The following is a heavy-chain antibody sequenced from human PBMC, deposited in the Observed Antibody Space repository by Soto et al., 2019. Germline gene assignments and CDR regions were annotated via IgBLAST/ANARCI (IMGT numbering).Heavy chain of an antibody. CDR1: GGSISSGGYY. CDR2: IYYSGST. D-gene: IGHD3-10*01. V-gene: IGHV4-31*03. J-gene: IGHJ5*02. CDR3: AREERGTNYYGSGSSSWFDP. Sequence: SETLSLTCTVSGGSISSGGYYWSWIRQHPGKGLEWIGYIYYSGSTYYNPSLKSRVTISVDTSKNQFSLKLSSVTAADTAVYYCAREERGTNYYGSGSSSWFDPRGQGTLVTVSS.